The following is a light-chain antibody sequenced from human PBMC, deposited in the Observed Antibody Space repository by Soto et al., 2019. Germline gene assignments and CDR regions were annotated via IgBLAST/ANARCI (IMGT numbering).Light chain of an antibody. CDR1: SSDVGSYNL. CDR3: CSYAGSSISVV. CDR2: EGS. V-gene: IGLV2-23*01. J-gene: IGLJ2*01. Sequence: QSALTQPASVSGSPGQSITISCTGTSSDVGSYNLVSWYQHPPDKAPKLMIYEGSKRPSGVSNRFSGSKSGNTAYLTISGLQAEDEADYYCCSYAGSSISVVFGGGTKLTVL.